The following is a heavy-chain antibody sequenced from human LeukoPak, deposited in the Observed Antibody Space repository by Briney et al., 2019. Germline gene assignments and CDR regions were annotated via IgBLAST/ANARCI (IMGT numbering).Heavy chain of an antibody. V-gene: IGHV3-23*01. CDR2: ITGSGDTT. Sequence: GGSLRLSCAASGFIFRNYAMSWVRQAPGEGLEWVSAITGSGDTTYYADSVKGRFTISRANSKNTLYVKMNTLRADDTAVYYCAKWGDYDILAGYYVSDFWGQGTLVTVSS. CDR1: GFIFRNYA. D-gene: IGHD3-9*01. CDR3: AKWGDYDILAGYYVSDF. J-gene: IGHJ4*02.